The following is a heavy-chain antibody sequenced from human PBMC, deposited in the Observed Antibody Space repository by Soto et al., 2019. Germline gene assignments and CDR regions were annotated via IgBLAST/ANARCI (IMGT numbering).Heavy chain of an antibody. V-gene: IGHV1-3*01. J-gene: IGHJ5*02. CDR1: GYTFTSYA. D-gene: IGHD5-12*01. CDR2: INAGNGNT. CDR3: ARSAGATIDQRNWFDP. Sequence: QVQLVQSGAEVKKPGASVKVSCKASGYTFTSYAMHWVRQAPGQRLEWMGWINAGNGNTKYSQKFQGRVTITRDTSASTAYMELSSLRSEDTAVYYCARSAGATIDQRNWFDPWGQGTLVTVSS.